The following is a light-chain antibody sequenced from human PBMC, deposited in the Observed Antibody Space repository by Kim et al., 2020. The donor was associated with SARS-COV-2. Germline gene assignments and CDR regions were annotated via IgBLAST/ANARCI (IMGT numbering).Light chain of an antibody. J-gene: IGLJ2*01. CDR3: SSYAGTNSVV. CDR1: SRDVGGYNY. Sequence: GQSVTISCTGTSRDVGGYNYVSWYQYHPGKAPKVMIYEVSKRPSGVPDRFSGSKSGNTASLTVSGLQAEDEADYYCSSYAGTNSVVFGGGTQLTVL. CDR2: EVS. V-gene: IGLV2-8*01.